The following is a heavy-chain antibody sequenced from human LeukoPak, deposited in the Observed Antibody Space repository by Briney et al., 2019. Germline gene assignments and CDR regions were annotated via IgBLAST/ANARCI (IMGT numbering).Heavy chain of an antibody. CDR2: FYSGGST. Sequence: PGGSLRLSCAASGFTVSSNYMSWVRQTPGKGLEWVSVFYSGGSTYYADSVKGRFTISRDNSKNTLSLQMNSLRAEDTAVYYCARGGYGYFGYWGQGTLVTVSS. CDR3: ARGGYGYFGY. J-gene: IGHJ4*02. CDR1: GFTVSSNY. D-gene: IGHD1-1*01. V-gene: IGHV3-66*01.